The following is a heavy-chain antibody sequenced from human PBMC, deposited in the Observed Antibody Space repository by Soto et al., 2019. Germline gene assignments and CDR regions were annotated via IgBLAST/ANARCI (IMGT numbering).Heavy chain of an antibody. V-gene: IGHV3-30*03. Sequence: QVQLVESGGGVVQPGTSLRLSCAASGFTFNTYAMHWVRQAPGKGLEWVAVMSSDGSVKFYAASVKGRFTISRDNSKNTLYLQMNSLRTEDTAVYYCARKEGHGYVGSCHGDYGGQGTLVTVSS. D-gene: IGHD2-15*01. CDR3: ARKEGHGYVGSCHGDY. CDR2: MSSDGSVK. J-gene: IGHJ4*02. CDR1: GFTFNTYA.